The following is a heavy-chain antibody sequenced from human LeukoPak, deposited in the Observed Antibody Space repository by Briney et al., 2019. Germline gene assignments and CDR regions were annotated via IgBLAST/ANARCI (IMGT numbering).Heavy chain of an antibody. D-gene: IGHD6-6*01. V-gene: IGHV3-66*02. CDR2: IYSGGST. Sequence: GGSLRLSCAASGFTVSSNYMSWVRQAPGKGLEWVSVIYSGGSTYYADSVKGRFTISRGNSKNTLYLQMNSLRAEDTAVYYCARASRYSSSPDAFDIWGQGTMVTVSS. CDR3: ARASRYSSSPDAFDI. J-gene: IGHJ3*02. CDR1: GFTVSSNY.